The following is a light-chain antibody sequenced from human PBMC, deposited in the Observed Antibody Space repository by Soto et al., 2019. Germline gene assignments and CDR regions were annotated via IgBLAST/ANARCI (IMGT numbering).Light chain of an antibody. Sequence: QSVLTPPASVSGSPGQSITISCTGTSSDVGAYNYVSWYQQHPGKAPKLMIYDVNIRPSGVSNRFSGSKSGNTASLTISGLQAEDEADYYCTSWTTSTTMKFGGGTKVTV. CDR1: SSDVGAYNY. CDR2: DVN. CDR3: TSWTTSTTMK. V-gene: IGLV2-14*01. J-gene: IGLJ2*01.